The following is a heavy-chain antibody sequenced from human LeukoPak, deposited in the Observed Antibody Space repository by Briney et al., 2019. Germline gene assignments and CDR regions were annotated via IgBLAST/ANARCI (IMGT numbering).Heavy chain of an antibody. CDR1: GFTFSSYG. D-gene: IGHD2-15*01. J-gene: IGHJ4*02. V-gene: IGHV3-33*01. CDR3: AREYCSGGSCYHDY. CDR2: IWYDGSNK. Sequence: GRSLRLPCAASGFTFSSYGMHWVRQAPGKGLEWVAVIWYDGSNKYYADSVKGRFTISRDNSKNTLYLQMNSLRAEDTAVYYCAREYCSGGSCYHDYWGQGTLVTVSS.